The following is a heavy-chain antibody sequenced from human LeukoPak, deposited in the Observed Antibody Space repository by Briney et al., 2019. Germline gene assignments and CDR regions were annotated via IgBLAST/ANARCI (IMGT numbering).Heavy chain of an antibody. CDR2: IYDSGST. J-gene: IGHJ6*02. Sequence: SETLSPTCTVSSGSISSSSYYWGWIRQPPGRGLEWIASIYDSGSTYYNPSRKGRFTISVDTAKNQFSLKLSSVTAADTAVYYCARDIVVVVAATRGSYYYGMDVWGQGTTVTVSS. CDR1: SGSISSSSYY. D-gene: IGHD2-15*01. V-gene: IGHV4-39*01. CDR3: ARDIVVVVAATRGSYYYGMDV.